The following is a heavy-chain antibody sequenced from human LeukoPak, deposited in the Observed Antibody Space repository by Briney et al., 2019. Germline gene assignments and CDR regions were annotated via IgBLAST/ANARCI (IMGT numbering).Heavy chain of an antibody. J-gene: IGHJ4*02. Sequence: PSETLSLTCAVYGGSFSGYYWSWIRQPPGKGLEWIGEINHSGSTNYNPSLKGRVTISVDTSKNQFSLKLSSVTAADTAVYYCARGGPYDSSGLRTFDYWGQGTLVTVSS. D-gene: IGHD3-22*01. CDR3: ARGGPYDSSGLRTFDY. V-gene: IGHV4-34*01. CDR2: INHSGST. CDR1: GGSFSGYY.